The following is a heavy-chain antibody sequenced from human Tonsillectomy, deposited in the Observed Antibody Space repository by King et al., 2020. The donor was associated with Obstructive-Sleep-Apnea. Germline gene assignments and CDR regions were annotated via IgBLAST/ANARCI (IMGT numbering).Heavy chain of an antibody. CDR3: AKDEYCSGGSCYLY. CDR1: GFTFSSYA. J-gene: IGHJ4*02. V-gene: IGHV3-23*04. Sequence: VQLVESGGALVLPGGSLRLSCAASGFTFSSYAMSWVRQAPGKGLYWVSDISASGGSTNYADSVKGRFTISRDNSKNTLYLQMNNLRAEDTAVYSCAKDEYCSGGSCYLYWGQGTLVTVSS. CDR2: ISASGGST. D-gene: IGHD2-15*01.